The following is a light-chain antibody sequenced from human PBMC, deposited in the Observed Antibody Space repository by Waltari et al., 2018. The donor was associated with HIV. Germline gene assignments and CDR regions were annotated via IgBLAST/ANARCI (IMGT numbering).Light chain of an antibody. Sequence: DIQMTQSPSPRSESEGAGVTITCRASQSISSWLAWYQQKPGKAPKLLIYKASSLESGVPSRFSGSGSGTEFTLTISSLQPDDFATYYCQQYNSYPYSFGQGTKLEIK. CDR3: QQYNSYPYS. CDR2: KAS. J-gene: IGKJ2*03. CDR1: QSISSW. V-gene: IGKV1-5*03.